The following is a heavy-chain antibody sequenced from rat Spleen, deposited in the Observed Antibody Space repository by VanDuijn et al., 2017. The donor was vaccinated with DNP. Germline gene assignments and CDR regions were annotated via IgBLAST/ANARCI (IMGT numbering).Heavy chain of an antibody. CDR1: GFTFSTAW. CDR3: ALRYYSGDPYYFDY. V-gene: IGHV6-6*01. CDR2: IKAKSNNYAT. J-gene: IGHJ2*01. Sequence: EVQVLESGGGLVQPGNSLKLSCATSGFTFSTAWMYWYRQFPEKRLEWVARIKAKSNNYATDYTESVKGRFTISRDDSKSSIYLQMNNLKEEDTAIYYCALRYYSGDPYYFDYWGQGVMVTVSS. D-gene: IGHD1-1*01.